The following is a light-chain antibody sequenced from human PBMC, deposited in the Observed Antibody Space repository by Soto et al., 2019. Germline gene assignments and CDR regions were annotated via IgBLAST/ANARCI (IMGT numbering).Light chain of an antibody. CDR1: TSDVGGYNY. V-gene: IGLV2-14*01. Sequence: QSALTQPASVSGSPGQSITISCTGATSDVGGYNYVSWYQQHPGKAPKLMIYEVTNRPSGVSNRFSGSKSGNTASLTISGLQAEDEDDYYCSSYTSISTLYVFGTGTKVTVL. CDR3: SSYTSISTLYV. J-gene: IGLJ1*01. CDR2: EVT.